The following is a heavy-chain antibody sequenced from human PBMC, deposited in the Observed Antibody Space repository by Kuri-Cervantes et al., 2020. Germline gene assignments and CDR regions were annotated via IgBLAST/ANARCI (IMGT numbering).Heavy chain of an antibody. Sequence: SVKVSCKASGGTFSSYAISWVRQAPGQGLEWMGGIIPIFGTANYAQKFQGRVTITADESTSTAYMELSSLRSEDTAVYYCARGIPYGDYVEGWYFDLWGRGTLVTVSS. V-gene: IGHV1-69*13. CDR3: ARGIPYGDYVEGWYFDL. J-gene: IGHJ2*01. CDR1: GGTFSSYA. CDR2: IIPIFGTA. D-gene: IGHD4-17*01.